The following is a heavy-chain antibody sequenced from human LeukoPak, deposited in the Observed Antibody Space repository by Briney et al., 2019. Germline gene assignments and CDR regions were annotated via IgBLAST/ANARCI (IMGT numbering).Heavy chain of an antibody. D-gene: IGHD6-13*01. V-gene: IGHV4-4*07. J-gene: IGHJ6*02. CDR3: GRVEGISLPDV. Sequence: SETLSLTCTVSGDSISENCWSWIRQPAGKELEYIGRMCPRGGLDYNPSLKSRVTLSRDTSKNQISLKLTPLTAADTAVYYCGRVEGISLPDVWGQGTTVTVSS. CDR2: MCPRGGL. CDR1: GDSISENC.